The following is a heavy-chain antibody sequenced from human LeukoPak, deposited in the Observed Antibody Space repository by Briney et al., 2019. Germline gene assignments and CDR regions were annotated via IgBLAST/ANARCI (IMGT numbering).Heavy chain of an antibody. V-gene: IGHV4-39*01. J-gene: IGHJ4*02. CDR2: VIYSGST. Sequence: SETLSLTCSVSGGSISSSSYYWGWIRQSPGKGLEWIGSVIYSGSTHYNPSLKSRFTISVDTSKNQFSLKLSSVTAADTAGYYCARLGEINFFDYWGQGTLVTVSS. D-gene: IGHD2-21*01. CDR1: GGSISSSSYY. CDR3: ARLGEINFFDY.